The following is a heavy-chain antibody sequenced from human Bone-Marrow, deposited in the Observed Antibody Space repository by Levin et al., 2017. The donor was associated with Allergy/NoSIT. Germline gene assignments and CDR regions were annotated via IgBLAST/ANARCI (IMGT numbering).Heavy chain of an antibody. V-gene: IGHV3-23*01. D-gene: IGHD3-10*01. CDR3: AKGAEDRGYFDH. J-gene: IGHJ4*02. CDR2: VAGSGQTT. Sequence: QSGGSLRLSCVVSGFTFRHYGMAWVRQAPGKGLEWVSTVAGSGQTTYHADSVKGRFIVSRDNSKNTSYLQMNSLRAEDTAVYYCAKGAEDRGYFDHWGQGTLVTVSS. CDR1: GFTFRHYG.